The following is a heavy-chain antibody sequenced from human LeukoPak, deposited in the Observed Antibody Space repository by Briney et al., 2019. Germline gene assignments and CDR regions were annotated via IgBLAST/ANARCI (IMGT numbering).Heavy chain of an antibody. D-gene: IGHD3-10*01. CDR1: GFTFDDYA. J-gene: IGHJ5*02. CDR3: AREMMGRGPNWFDP. Sequence: GGSLRLSCAASGFTFDDYAMHWVRQAPGKGLEWVSGISWNSGSIGYADSVKGRFTISRDNAKNSLYLQMNSLRAEDTAVYYCAREMMGRGPNWFDPWGQGTLVTVSS. V-gene: IGHV3-9*01. CDR2: ISWNSGSI.